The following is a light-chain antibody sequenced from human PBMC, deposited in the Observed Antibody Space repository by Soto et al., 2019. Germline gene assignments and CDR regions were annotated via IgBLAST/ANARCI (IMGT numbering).Light chain of an antibody. V-gene: IGKV3-11*01. J-gene: IGKJ4*01. CDR1: QSVSSY. CDR2: DAS. CDR3: QERSNWPLLT. Sequence: EIVLTQSPATLSLSPGERATLSCRASQSVSSYLAWYQQKPGQAPRLLIYDASNRATGIPARFSASVSGTDFTLTISSLEPEDFAVYYCQERSNWPLLTCGGGTKVEIK.